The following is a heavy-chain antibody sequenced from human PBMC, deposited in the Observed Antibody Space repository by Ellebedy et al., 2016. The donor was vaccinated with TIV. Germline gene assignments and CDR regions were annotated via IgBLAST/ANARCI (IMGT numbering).Heavy chain of an antibody. J-gene: IGHJ3*02. D-gene: IGHD3-16*01. CDR1: GYGFTSSW. V-gene: IGHV5-51*01. CDR3: SRRGIMITFGGAQGDAFDI. CDR2: IYVGDSDT. Sequence: WESLKISCKGSGYGFTSSWIGWVRQMPGKGLEWMGIIYVGDSDTRYSPSFQGQVTISADKSTNTDYLQWSSLKASDTAMYYCSRRGIMITFGGAQGDAFDIWGQGTMVTVSS.